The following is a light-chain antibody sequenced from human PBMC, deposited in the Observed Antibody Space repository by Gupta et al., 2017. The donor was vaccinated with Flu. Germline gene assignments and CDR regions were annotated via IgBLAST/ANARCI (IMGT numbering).Light chain of an antibody. V-gene: IGLV3-10*01. Sequence: SYPLTPPPSVSVSSGHTASMTCAGDSLPKQYAYWYHQKQGQAPVLIIYEDNERPSGIPERFSGSSSGTVATLTISGAQVEDEADYFCYSSDRSGDHRGIFGGGTKLSVL. CDR2: EDN. CDR3: YSSDRSGDHRGI. J-gene: IGLJ2*01. CDR1: SLPKQY.